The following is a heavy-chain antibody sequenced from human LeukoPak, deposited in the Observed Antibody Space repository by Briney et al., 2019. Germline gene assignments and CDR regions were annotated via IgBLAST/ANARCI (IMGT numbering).Heavy chain of an antibody. CDR3: ARDGSRGGFWSGSSLHSMDV. J-gene: IGHJ6*03. D-gene: IGHD3-3*01. CDR1: GYSISSNYY. V-gene: IGHV4-38-2*02. Sequence: SETLSLTCTVSGYSISSNYYWGWVRQPPGKGLEWIGSGHHSGSTFYNPSLRSRVTISVDTSKNQFSLKVTYVTVADTAVYYCARDGSRGGFWSGSSLHSMDVWGKGTTVTVSS. CDR2: GHHSGST.